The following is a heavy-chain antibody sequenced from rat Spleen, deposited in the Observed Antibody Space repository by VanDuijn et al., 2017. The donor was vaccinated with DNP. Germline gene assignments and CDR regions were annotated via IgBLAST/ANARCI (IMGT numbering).Heavy chain of an antibody. J-gene: IGHJ1*01. CDR2: ISYDGSST. Sequence: EVQLVESDGGLVQPGRSLKLSCAASGFTFSDYYMAWVRQAPTKGLEWVATISYDGSSTYYRDSVKGRFTISRDNAKSTLYLQMDSLRSEDTATYYCARSNTYYDGTYYYWYFDLWGPGTMVTVSS. V-gene: IGHV5-29*01. CDR1: GFTFSDYY. CDR3: ARSNTYYDGTYYYWYFDL. D-gene: IGHD1-12*02.